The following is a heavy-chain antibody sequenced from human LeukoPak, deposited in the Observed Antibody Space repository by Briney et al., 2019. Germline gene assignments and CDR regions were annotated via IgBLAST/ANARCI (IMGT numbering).Heavy chain of an antibody. CDR1: GFTFSSYS. CDR2: ISSSSSYI. J-gene: IGHJ5*02. D-gene: IGHD3-10*01. CDR3: ARAYMVRGVIGNDP. Sequence: GGSLRLSCAVSGFTFSSYSMNWVRQTPGKGLEWVSSISSSSSYIYYADSVKGRFTISRDNAKNSLCLQMNSLRAEDTAVYYCARAYMVRGVIGNDPWGQGTLVTVSS. V-gene: IGHV3-21*01.